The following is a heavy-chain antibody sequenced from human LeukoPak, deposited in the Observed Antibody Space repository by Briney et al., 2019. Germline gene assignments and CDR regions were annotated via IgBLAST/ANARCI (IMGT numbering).Heavy chain of an antibody. J-gene: IGHJ4*02. Sequence: GGSLRLSCAASGFTFSSYWMSWVRQAPGKGLEGVANIKQDGSEKYYVDSVKGRFTISRDNAKNSLYLQMNSLRAEDTAVYYCARISTVTIFGVVIIHDFDYWGQGTLVTVSS. CDR3: ARISTVTIFGVVIIHDFDY. D-gene: IGHD3-3*01. V-gene: IGHV3-7*01. CDR1: GFTFSSYW. CDR2: IKQDGSEK.